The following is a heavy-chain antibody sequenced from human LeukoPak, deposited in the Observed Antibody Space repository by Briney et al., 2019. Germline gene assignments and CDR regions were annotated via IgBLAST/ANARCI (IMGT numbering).Heavy chain of an antibody. CDR2: IYPGDSDT. CDR3: ARQDSSGWYRFDP. Sequence: GESLKISCKGSGYSFTSYWIGWVREMPGESLEWMGIIYPGDSDTRYSPSFQGQVTISADKSISTAYLQWSSLKASDTAMYYCARQDSSGWYRFDPWGQGTLVTVSS. CDR1: GYSFTSYW. D-gene: IGHD6-19*01. J-gene: IGHJ5*02. V-gene: IGHV5-51*01.